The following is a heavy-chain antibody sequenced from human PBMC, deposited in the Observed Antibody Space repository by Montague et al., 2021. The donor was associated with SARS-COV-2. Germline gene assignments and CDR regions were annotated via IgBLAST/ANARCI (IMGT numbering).Heavy chain of an antibody. CDR2: ITHHGNT. J-gene: IGHJ4*02. D-gene: IGHD2-8*01. CDR3: AGGQEVYAINGDLNY. CDR1: GGGSNVQY. Sequence: SETLSLTCTVEGGGSNVQYGSSNVRTPVTRLEWMGEITHHGNTNNNPSLKTRVTISIDTSKNQFSLKLSSVTAADTAVYYCAGGQEVYAINGDLNYWGQGTLVTVSS. V-gene: IGHV4-34*01.